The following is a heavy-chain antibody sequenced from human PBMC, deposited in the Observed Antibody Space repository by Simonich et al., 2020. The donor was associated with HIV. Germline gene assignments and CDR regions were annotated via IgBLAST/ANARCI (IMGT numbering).Heavy chain of an antibody. CDR2: ISSSSSYI. V-gene: IGHV3-21*01. D-gene: IGHD2-2*01. CDR1: GFTFSSYS. Sequence: EVQLVESGGGLVKPGESLRLSCAASGFTFSSYSMNWVRQDPGKGLEWVSSISSSSSYIYYADSVKGRFTISRDNAKNSLYLQMNSLRAEDTAVYYCARDGRKGSSTSCSDYWGQGTLVTVSS. J-gene: IGHJ4*02. CDR3: ARDGRKGSSTSCSDY.